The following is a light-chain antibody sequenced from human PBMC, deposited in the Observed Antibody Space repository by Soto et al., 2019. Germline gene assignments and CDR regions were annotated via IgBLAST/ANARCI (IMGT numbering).Light chain of an antibody. CDR3: CSYAGDSAWV. Sequence: QSALTQPASVSGSPGQSITISCTGTSSDVGSYNFVSWYQQHPGKAPKLMIYEGSKRPSGVSNRFSGSKSGNTASLTISGLQAEDEADYYCCSYAGDSAWVFGGGTMLTVL. CDR2: EGS. V-gene: IGLV2-23*01. J-gene: IGLJ3*02. CDR1: SSDVGSYNF.